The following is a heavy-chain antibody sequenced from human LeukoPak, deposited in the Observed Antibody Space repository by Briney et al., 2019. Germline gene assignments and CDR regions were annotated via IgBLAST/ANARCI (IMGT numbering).Heavy chain of an antibody. Sequence: PSETLSLTCLVSGGSISSSGYYWGWIRQPPGKGLEWIMSMGYGGSTYYNPSLQSRVTMSVDTSKNQFSLRLTSVTAADTAVYYCARQMVRGVLTDSFDIWGQGTMVTVS. V-gene: IGHV4-39*01. CDR1: GGSISSSGYY. CDR3: ARQMVRGVLTDSFDI. J-gene: IGHJ3*02. CDR2: MGYGGST. D-gene: IGHD3-10*01.